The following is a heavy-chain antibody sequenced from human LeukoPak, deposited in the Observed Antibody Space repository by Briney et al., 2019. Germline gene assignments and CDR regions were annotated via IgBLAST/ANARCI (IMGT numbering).Heavy chain of an antibody. V-gene: IGHV4-34*01. J-gene: IGHJ4*02. Sequence: SETLSLTCAVYGGSFSGYYWSWIRQPPGKGLEWIGEINHSGSTNYNPSLKSRVIISVDTSKNQFSLKLSSVTAADTAVYYCAREPANHGANFSFDYWGQGTLVTVSS. D-gene: IGHD4/OR15-4a*01. CDR2: INHSGST. CDR3: AREPANHGANFSFDY. CDR1: GGSFSGYY.